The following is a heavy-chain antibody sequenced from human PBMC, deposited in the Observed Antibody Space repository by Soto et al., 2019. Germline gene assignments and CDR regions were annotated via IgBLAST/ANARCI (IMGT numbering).Heavy chain of an antibody. D-gene: IGHD6-19*01. CDR1: GFTFISYD. V-gene: IGHV3-13*01. CDR2: IGTAGDT. J-gene: IGHJ5*02. CDR3: ARGGSYSSGWSNWFDP. Sequence: GGSLRLSCAASGFTFISYDMHWVRQATGKGLEWVSAIGTAGDTYYPGSVKGRFTISRENAKNSLYLQMNSLRAGDTAVYYCARGGSYSSGWSNWFDPWGQGTLVTVSS.